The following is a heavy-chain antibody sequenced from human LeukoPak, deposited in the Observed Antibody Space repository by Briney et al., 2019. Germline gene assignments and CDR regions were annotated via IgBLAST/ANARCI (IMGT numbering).Heavy chain of an antibody. CDR1: GGSISGYY. V-gene: IGHV4-34*01. J-gene: IGHJ4*02. D-gene: IGHD2-8*01. CDR3: ARADIVLMVYAKGPYFDY. Sequence: SETLSLTCTVSGGSISGYYWSWIRQPPGKGLEWIGEINHSGSTNYNPSLKSRVTISVDTSKNQFSLKLSSVTAADTAVYYCARADIVLMVYAKGPYFDYWGQGTLVTVSS. CDR2: INHSGST.